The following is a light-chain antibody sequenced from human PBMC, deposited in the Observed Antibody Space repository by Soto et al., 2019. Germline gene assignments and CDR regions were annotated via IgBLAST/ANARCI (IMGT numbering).Light chain of an antibody. J-gene: IGLJ3*02. Sequence: QSVLTQPPSVSGSPGQSVTISCTGTSSDVGSYNRVSWYQQPPGTAPKLMIYEVSNRPSGVPDRFSGSKSGNTASLTVSGLQAEDEADYYCTSYTTSNTWVFSGGTKVTVL. CDR3: TSYTTSNTWV. V-gene: IGLV2-18*02. CDR1: SSDVGSYNR. CDR2: EVS.